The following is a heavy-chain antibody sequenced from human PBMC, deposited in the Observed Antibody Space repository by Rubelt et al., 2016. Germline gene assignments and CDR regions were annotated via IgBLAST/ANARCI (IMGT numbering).Heavy chain of an antibody. CDR2: INHSGST. V-gene: IGHV4-34*01. CDR3: ARQGVRGFDY. Sequence: QVQLQQWGAGLLKPSETLSLTCAVYGGSFSGYYWSWIRQPPGKGLEWIGEINHSGSTYYNPSLKSRVTISVDTSKNQFALKLSSVTAADTAVYYCARQGVRGFDYWGQGTLVTVSS. CDR1: GGSFSGYY. J-gene: IGHJ4*02. D-gene: IGHD3-10*01.